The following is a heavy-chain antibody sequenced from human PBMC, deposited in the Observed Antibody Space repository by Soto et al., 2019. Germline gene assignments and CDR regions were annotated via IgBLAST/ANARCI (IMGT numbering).Heavy chain of an antibody. J-gene: IGHJ1*01. CDR1: GFTFSSYG. Sequence: QVPLVESGGGVVQPGRSLRLSCAASGFTFSSYGMHWVRQAPGKGLEWVAVIWYGGSNKYYADSVKGRFTISRDNSKITLYLQMNSLRAEETAVYYCASENGDSSGCYFVSQVQHWGQGTLVTVSS. CDR2: IWYGGSNK. CDR3: ASENGDSSGCYFVSQVQH. D-gene: IGHD3-22*01. V-gene: IGHV3-33*01.